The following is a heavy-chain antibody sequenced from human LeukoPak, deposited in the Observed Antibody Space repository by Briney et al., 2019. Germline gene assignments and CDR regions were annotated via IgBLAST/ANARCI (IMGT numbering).Heavy chain of an antibody. D-gene: IGHD5-12*01. CDR1: GLTISNNW. CDR2: IKLDGTEQ. Sequence: GGSLRLSCADSGLTISNNWMSWVRQAPGKGLEWVANIKLDGTEQYYMDSVKGRFTISRDNGKNVLYLQMSSLRVEDTAVYYCARDGAYGGIWFDYWGQGTLVTVSS. CDR3: ARDGAYGGIWFDY. J-gene: IGHJ4*02. V-gene: IGHV3-7*01.